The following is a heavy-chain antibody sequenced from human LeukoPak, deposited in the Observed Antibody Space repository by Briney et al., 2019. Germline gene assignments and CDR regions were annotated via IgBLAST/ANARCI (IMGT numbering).Heavy chain of an antibody. D-gene: IGHD3-22*01. CDR1: GGSISSYY. Sequence: SETLSLTCAVSGGSISSYYWSWIRQPAGKGLEWIGRIYTSGSTNYNPSLKSRVTMSVDTSKNQFSLKLSSVTAADTAVYYCARVVNYYDSSGYYYDAFDIWGQGTMVTVSS. V-gene: IGHV4-4*07. CDR2: IYTSGST. CDR3: ARVVNYYDSSGYYYDAFDI. J-gene: IGHJ3*02.